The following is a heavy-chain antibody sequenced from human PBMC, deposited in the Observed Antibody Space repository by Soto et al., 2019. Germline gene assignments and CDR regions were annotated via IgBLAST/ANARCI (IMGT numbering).Heavy chain of an antibody. V-gene: IGHV5-10-1*01. CDR3: ARHGGNIVVVPAAIDWFDP. D-gene: IGHD2-2*02. J-gene: IGHJ5*02. CDR2: IDPSDSYT. CDR1: GYSFTSYW. Sequence: PGESLKISCKGSGYSFTSYWISWVRQMPGKGLEWMGRIDPSDSYTNYSPSFQGHVTISADKSNSTAYLQWSSLKASDTAMYYCARHGGNIVVVPAAIDWFDPWGQGTLVTVSS.